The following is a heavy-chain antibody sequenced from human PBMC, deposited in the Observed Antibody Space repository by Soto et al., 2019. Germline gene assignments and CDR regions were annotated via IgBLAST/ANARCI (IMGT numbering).Heavy chain of an antibody. CDR2: ISWNSGSI. V-gene: IGHV3-9*01. CDR1: GFTFDDYA. Sequence: GGSLRLSCAASGFTFDDYAMHWVRQAPGKGLEWVSGISWNSGSICYADSVKGRFTISRDNAKNSLYLQMNSLRAEDTALYYCAKDLGYSSSWPHAFDIWGQGTMVTVSS. D-gene: IGHD6-13*01. J-gene: IGHJ3*02. CDR3: AKDLGYSSSWPHAFDI.